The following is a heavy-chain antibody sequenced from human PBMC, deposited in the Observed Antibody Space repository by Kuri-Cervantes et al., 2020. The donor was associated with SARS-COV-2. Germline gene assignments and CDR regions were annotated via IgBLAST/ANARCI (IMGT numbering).Heavy chain of an antibody. CDR2: IYPGDSDT. CDR1: GYSFTSYW. J-gene: IGHJ4*02. Sequence: GGSLRLSCKGSGYSFTSYWIGWVRQMPGKGLEWMGIIYPGDSDTRYSPSFQGQVTISADKSISTAYLQWSSLKASDTAMYYCARDSSSSSLFDYWGQGTLVTVSS. D-gene: IGHD6-6*01. CDR3: ARDSSSSSLFDY. V-gene: IGHV5-51*01.